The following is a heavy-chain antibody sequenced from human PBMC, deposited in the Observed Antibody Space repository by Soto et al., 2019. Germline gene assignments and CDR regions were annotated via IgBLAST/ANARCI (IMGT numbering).Heavy chain of an antibody. J-gene: IGHJ6*02. CDR2: ISSSGSTI. CDR1: GFTFSDYY. D-gene: IGHD6-13*01. CDR3: ASSGVSSSWYEYYYYGMDV. Sequence: PGGSLRLSCAASGFTFSDYYMSWIRQAPGKGLEWVSYISSSGSTIYYADSVKGRSTISRDNAKNSLYLQMNSLRAEDTAVYYCASSGVSSSWYEYYYYGMDVWGQGTTVTV. V-gene: IGHV3-11*01.